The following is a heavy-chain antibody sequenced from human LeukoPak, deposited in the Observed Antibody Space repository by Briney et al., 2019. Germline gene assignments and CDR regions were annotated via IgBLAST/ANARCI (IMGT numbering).Heavy chain of an antibody. J-gene: IGHJ3*02. CDR3: ARDYTTSTSCYIQGCAFDI. CDR2: IHSGGSK. CDR1: GFTVSSNY. D-gene: IGHD2-2*02. V-gene: IGHV3-53*01. Sequence: GGSLRLSCAASGFTVSSNYMSWVRQAPGKGLEWVSVIHSGGSKYYADYVKGRFTISRDNSKNTLSLQMNSLRAEDTAVYYCARDYTTSTSCYIQGCAFDIWGQGTMVTVSS.